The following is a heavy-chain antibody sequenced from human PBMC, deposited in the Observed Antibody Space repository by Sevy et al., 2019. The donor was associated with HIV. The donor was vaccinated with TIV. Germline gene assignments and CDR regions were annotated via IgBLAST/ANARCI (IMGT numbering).Heavy chain of an antibody. CDR3: ARGSSYYYYMDV. V-gene: IGHV3-74*01. CDR2: INSDGSST. CDR1: GFTFCSYW. Sequence: GGSLRLSCTASGFTFCSYWMHWVRQAPGKGLVWVSRINSDGSSTSYADSVKGRFTISRDNAKNTLHLQMNSLRAEDTAVYYCARGSSYYYYMDVWGKGTTVTVSS. J-gene: IGHJ6*03.